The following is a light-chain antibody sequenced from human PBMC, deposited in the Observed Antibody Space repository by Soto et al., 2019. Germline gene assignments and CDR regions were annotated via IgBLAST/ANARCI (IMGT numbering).Light chain of an antibody. CDR3: QQSYSTLWT. V-gene: IGKV1-12*02. CDR1: QDVGKW. CDR2: AAS. J-gene: IGKJ1*01. Sequence: DIQMTQSPPSVSASVGDRVTITCRASQDVGKWLAWYQHKPGKVPKLLIYAASSLQSGVPSRFSGSGSGTDFTLTISSLQPEDFSTYYCQQSYSTLWTFGQGTKVDIK.